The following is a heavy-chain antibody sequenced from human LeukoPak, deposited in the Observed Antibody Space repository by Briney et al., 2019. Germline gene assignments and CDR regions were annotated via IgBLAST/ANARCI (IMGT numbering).Heavy chain of an antibody. J-gene: IGHJ3*02. CDR1: GFTFSSYR. Sequence: KPGGSLRLSCAASGFTFSSYRMNWVRQAPGKGLEWVSSISTTSSYIYYADSVKGRFTISRDNAKNSLYLQMNSLRAEDTAIYYCAKDVGDHSFDIWGQGTMVTVSS. CDR2: ISTTSSYI. D-gene: IGHD2-15*01. V-gene: IGHV3-21*04. CDR3: AKDVGDHSFDI.